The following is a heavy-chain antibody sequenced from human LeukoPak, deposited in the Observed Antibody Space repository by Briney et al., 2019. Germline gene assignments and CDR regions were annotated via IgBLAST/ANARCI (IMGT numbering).Heavy chain of an antibody. CDR1: GYTFTGYY. J-gene: IGHJ4*02. D-gene: IGHD2-15*01. CDR2: INPNSGGT. V-gene: IGHV1-2*02. Sequence: ASVKVSCKASGYTFTGYYMHWVRQAPGQGLEWMGWINPNSGGTNYAQKFQGRVTMTRDTSISTAYMELSRLRSDDTAVYYCARGLDLSGGSCYGGAPFDYWGQGTLVTVSS. CDR3: ARGLDLSGGSCYGGAPFDY.